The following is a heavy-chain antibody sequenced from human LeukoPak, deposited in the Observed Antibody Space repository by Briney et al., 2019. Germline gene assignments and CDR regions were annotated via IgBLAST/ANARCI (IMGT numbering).Heavy chain of an antibody. Sequence: PGGSLRLSCAASGFSFSDSYMSWIRQAPGKGLECISYISSSGATIYYADSVKGRFTLSRDNAKNSLYLQMNSLRAEDTAVYYCAREWGSGWFKPYYYGMDVWGQGTTVTVSS. CDR1: GFSFSDSY. D-gene: IGHD6-19*01. CDR3: AREWGSGWFKPYYYGMDV. V-gene: IGHV3-11*01. CDR2: ISSSGATI. J-gene: IGHJ6*02.